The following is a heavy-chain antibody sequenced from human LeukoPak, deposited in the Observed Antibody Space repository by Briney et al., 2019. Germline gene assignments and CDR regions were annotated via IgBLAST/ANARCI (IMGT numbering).Heavy chain of an antibody. J-gene: IGHJ4*02. D-gene: IGHD1-14*01. V-gene: IGHV4-59*01. Sequence: PSETLSLTCTVSGGSISSYYWSWIRQPPGKGLEWIGYIYYSGSTNYNPSLKSRVTMSVDTSKNQFSLKLSSVTAADTAVYYCARVLAGLTTRGGFDYWGQGTLVTVSS. CDR3: ARVLAGLTTRGGFDY. CDR2: IYYSGST. CDR1: GGSISSYY.